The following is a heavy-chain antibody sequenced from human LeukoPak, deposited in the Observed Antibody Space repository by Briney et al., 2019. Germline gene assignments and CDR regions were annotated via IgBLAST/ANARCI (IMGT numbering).Heavy chain of an antibody. D-gene: IGHD2-15*01. CDR2: INHSGNT. CDR3: ARVHSFNWFDP. J-gene: IGHJ5*02. CDR1: GESFSTYY. Sequence: SETLSLTCAVYGESFSTYYWSWIRQPPGKGLEWIGEINHSGNTNYNPSLKSRVTISVDTSKNQFSLKLSSVTAADTAVYYCARVHSFNWFDPWGQGTLVIVSS. V-gene: IGHV4-34*01.